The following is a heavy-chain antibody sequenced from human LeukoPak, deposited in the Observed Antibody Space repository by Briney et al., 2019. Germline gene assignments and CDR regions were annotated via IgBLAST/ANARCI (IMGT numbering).Heavy chain of an antibody. CDR2: INPNSGGT. V-gene: IGHV1-2*02. CDR1: GYTFTGYY. D-gene: IGHD3-22*01. CDR3: ARGLDYYDSSGSPVYYMDV. Sequence: ASVKVSCKASGYTFTGYYMHWVRQAPGQGLEWMGWINPNSGGTNYAQKFQGRVTITRNTSISTAYMELSSLRSEDTAVYYCARGLDYYDSSGSPVYYMDVWGKGTTVTVSS. J-gene: IGHJ6*03.